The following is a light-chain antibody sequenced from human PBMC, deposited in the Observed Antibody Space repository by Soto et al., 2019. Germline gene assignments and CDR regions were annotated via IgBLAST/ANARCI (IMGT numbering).Light chain of an antibody. Sequence: EIVMTQSPATLSVSPGERATLSCRASQSVSSNLAWYQQKPGQAPRLLIYAASTRATGIPARFSGSGSGTEFTITISSLQSEDYAVYYCQQYNSWPPLTFGGGTKVEIK. V-gene: IGKV3-15*01. J-gene: IGKJ4*01. CDR2: AAS. CDR3: QQYNSWPPLT. CDR1: QSVSSN.